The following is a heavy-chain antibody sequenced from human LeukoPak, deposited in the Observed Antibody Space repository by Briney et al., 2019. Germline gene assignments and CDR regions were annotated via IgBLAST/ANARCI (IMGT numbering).Heavy chain of an antibody. CDR2: ISTSGGST. Sequence: GGSLRLSCAASGFAFSSYAMSWVRQAPGKGLEWVSTISTSGGSTYYADSVKGRFTISRDNSKNTLYLQMNSLRAEDTAVYYCALVGDYYGMDVWGQGTTVTVSS. CDR3: ALVGDYYGMDV. V-gene: IGHV3-23*01. D-gene: IGHD3-10*01. J-gene: IGHJ6*02. CDR1: GFAFSSYA.